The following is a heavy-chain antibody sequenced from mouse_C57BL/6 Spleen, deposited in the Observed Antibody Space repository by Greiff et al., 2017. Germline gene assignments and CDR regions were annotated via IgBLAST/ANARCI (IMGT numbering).Heavy chain of an antibody. V-gene: IGHV2-9*01. CDR2: IWGGGNT. CDR1: GFSLTSYG. Sequence: VQGVESGPGLVAPAQSLSITCTVSGFSLTSYGVDWVRQPPGKGLEWLGVIWGGGNTNYNSALMSRLSISKDNSKSQVDLKMNIRQPDDTAMYYCAKHDDGYPLAYWGQGTLGTVSA. J-gene: IGHJ3*01. CDR3: AKHDDGYPLAY. D-gene: IGHD2-3*01.